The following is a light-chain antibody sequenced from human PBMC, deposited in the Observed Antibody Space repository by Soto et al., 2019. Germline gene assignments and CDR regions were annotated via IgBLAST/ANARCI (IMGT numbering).Light chain of an antibody. CDR2: DAS. Sequence: EIVLTQSPATLSLSPGETATLSCRASQTISSYLAWYQHKPGQAPRLLISDASNRAAGIPARFSGSGSGTDFTLTINSLEPEDFAVYFCQLRDHSPQTFGHGTKVEI. V-gene: IGKV3-11*01. J-gene: IGKJ1*01. CDR1: QTISSY. CDR3: QLRDHSPQT.